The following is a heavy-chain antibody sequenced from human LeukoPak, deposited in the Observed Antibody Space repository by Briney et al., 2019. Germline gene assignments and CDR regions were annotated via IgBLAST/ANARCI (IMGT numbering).Heavy chain of an antibody. CDR3: ARETVVVPATSSRYYYYYYMDV. CDR2: IYYSGST. J-gene: IGHJ6*03. D-gene: IGHD2-2*01. V-gene: IGHV4-39*02. Sequence: PSETLSLTCTVSGGSISSSSYYCGWIRQPPGKGLEWIGSIYYSGSTYYNPSLKSRVTISVDTSKNQFSLKLSSVTAADTAVYYCARETVVVPATSSRYYYYYYMDVWGKGTTVTVSS. CDR1: GGSISSSSYY.